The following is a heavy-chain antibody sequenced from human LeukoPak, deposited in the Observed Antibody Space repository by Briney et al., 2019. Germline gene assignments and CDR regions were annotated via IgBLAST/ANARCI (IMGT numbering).Heavy chain of an antibody. J-gene: IGHJ4*02. D-gene: IGHD3-22*01. CDR3: ARDRLPFGYYDSSGYYYCYFDY. V-gene: IGHV1-8*01. CDR2: MNPNSGNA. Sequence: GASVKVSCKASGYTFTSYDINWVRQATGQGLEWMGWMNPNSGNAGYSQKFQDRVTMTRNTSISTAYMELSSLSSEDTAIYYCARDRLPFGYYDSSGYYYCYFDYWGQGTLVTVSS. CDR1: GYTFTSYD.